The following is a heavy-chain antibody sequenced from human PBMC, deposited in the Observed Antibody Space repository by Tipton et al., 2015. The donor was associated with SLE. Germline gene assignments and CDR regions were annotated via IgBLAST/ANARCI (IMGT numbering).Heavy chain of an antibody. Sequence: TLSLTCTVYGESLSGHYWGWIRQPPGKGLEWIGDINHSGRIDYNPSLMSRVTISEATSKNQFSLTLTSVTAADTGVYYCARGVAIYWITYYDYYMDVWGKGTTVTVSS. CDR2: INHSGRI. D-gene: IGHD2-2*03. J-gene: IGHJ6*03. V-gene: IGHV4-34*01. CDR1: GESLSGHY. CDR3: ARGVAIYWITYYDYYMDV.